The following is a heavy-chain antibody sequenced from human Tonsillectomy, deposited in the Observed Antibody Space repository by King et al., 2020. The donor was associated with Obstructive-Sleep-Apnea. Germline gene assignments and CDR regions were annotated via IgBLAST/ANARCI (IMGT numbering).Heavy chain of an antibody. D-gene: IGHD6-19*01. J-gene: IGHJ2*01. CDR1: GGSISSGNYY. CDR3: ARFPAVAGIRWYFDL. CDR2: IYYTGIT. V-gene: IGHV4-31*03. Sequence: VQLQESGPGLVKPSQTLSLTCTVSGGSISSGNYYWCWIRQHPGKGLEWFGYIYYTGITYYNPSLKSRVSISVDTSENQFSLRLSSVTAADTAVYYCARFPAVAGIRWYFDLWGRGTLVTVSS.